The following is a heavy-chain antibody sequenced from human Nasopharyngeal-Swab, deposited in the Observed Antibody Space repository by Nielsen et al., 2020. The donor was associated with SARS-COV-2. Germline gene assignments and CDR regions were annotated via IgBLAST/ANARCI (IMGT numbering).Heavy chain of an antibody. CDR1: GGSFSGYY. V-gene: IGHV4-34*01. CDR3: AREQIYYGSGSYYPNWFDP. Sequence: SETLSLTCAVYGGSFSGYYWSWIRQPPGKGLEWIGEISHSGSTNYNPSLKSRVTISVDTSKNQFSLKLSSVTAADTAVYYCAREQIYYGSGSYYPNWFDPWGQGTLVTVSS. D-gene: IGHD3-10*01. CDR2: ISHSGST. J-gene: IGHJ5*02.